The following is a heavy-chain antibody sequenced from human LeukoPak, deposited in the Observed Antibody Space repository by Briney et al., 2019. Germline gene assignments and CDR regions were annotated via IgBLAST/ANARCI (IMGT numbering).Heavy chain of an antibody. CDR1: GFSFSTFG. D-gene: IGHD2-15*01. CDR2: ISSSGTNI. V-gene: IGHV3-21*01. J-gene: IGHJ4*02. Sequence: GGSLRLSCAASGFSFSTFGMNWVRQAPGKGLEWVSSISSSGTNIYYADSVKGRFTISRDNAGDSLYLQMSSLRAEDTAVYYCARAVGFCSGGDCYGYYFDYWGQGTLITVSS. CDR3: ARAVGFCSGGDCYGYYFDY.